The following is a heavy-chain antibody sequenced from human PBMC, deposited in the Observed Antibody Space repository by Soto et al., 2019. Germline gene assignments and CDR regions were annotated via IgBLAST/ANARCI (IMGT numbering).Heavy chain of an antibody. Sequence: SETLSLTCTVSGDSISSGGYYWSWIRHHPGMGLEWIGYIYYSGTTYYNPSLESRVTISIDTSKNQFSLKLNSVTAADTAVYYCAREGYTFGPSDYWGQGALVTVSS. CDR1: GDSISSGGYY. J-gene: IGHJ4*02. CDR2: IYYSGTT. V-gene: IGHV4-31*03. D-gene: IGHD5-18*01. CDR3: AREGYTFGPSDY.